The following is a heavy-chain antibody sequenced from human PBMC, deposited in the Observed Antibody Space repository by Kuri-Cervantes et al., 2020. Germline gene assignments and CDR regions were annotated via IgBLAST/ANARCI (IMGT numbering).Heavy chain of an antibody. Sequence: ASVKVSCKASGYTFTSYGISWVRQAPGQGLEWMGWISAYNGNTNYAQKFQGRVTMTGNTSISTAYMELSSLRSEDTAVYYCARTGYYYYMDVWGKGTTVTVSS. CDR1: GYTFTSYG. V-gene: IGHV1-18*01. D-gene: IGHD1-1*01. CDR2: ISAYNGNT. J-gene: IGHJ6*03. CDR3: ARTGYYYYMDV.